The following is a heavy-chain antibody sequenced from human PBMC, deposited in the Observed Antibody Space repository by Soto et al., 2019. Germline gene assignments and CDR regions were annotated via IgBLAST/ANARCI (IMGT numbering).Heavy chain of an antibody. D-gene: IGHD1-7*01. Sequence: QVQLVQSGAEVKKPGASVKVSCKASGYTFTSFYMHWVRQAPGQGPEWMGIINPSGGGTSYAQKFQGRVTMTRDTSTSTVYMDLSSLGSEDTDVYYCVRVLTGTTLGGFDPWGQGTLVTVSS. V-gene: IGHV1-46*03. CDR2: INPSGGGT. CDR1: GYTFTSFY. J-gene: IGHJ5*02. CDR3: VRVLTGTTLGGFDP.